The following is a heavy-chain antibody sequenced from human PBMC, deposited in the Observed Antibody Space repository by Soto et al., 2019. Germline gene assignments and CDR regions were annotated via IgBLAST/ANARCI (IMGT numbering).Heavy chain of an antibody. CDR1: GFNFGGYW. Sequence: EVQLVESGGSLVQPGGSLRLSCAASGFNFGGYWMTWVRQAPGKGLEWVANIIKDGSEKSYVDSVKGRFTISRDNAKNSLYLEMNSLRVEDTAVYYCARDWGGLGYWGQGTLVTVSS. CDR3: ARDWGGLGY. CDR2: IIKDGSEK. D-gene: IGHD3-10*01. V-gene: IGHV3-7*03. J-gene: IGHJ4*02.